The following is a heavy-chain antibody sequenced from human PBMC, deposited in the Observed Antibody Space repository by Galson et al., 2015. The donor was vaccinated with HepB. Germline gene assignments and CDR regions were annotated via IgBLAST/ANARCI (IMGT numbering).Heavy chain of an antibody. CDR2: ISSSSSYI. CDR1: GFTFSSYS. J-gene: IGHJ6*03. V-gene: IGHV3-21*01. Sequence: SLRLSCAASGFTFSSYSMNWVRQAPGKGLEWVSSISSSSSYIYYADSVKGRFTISRDNAKNSLYLQMNSLRAEDTAVYYCARVWDDYEDYYMDVWGKGTTVTVSS. CDR3: ARVWDDYEDYYMDV. D-gene: IGHD4-17*01.